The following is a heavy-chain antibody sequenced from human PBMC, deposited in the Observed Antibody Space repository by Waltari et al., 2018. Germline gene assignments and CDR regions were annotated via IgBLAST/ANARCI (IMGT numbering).Heavy chain of an antibody. Sequence: VQLVESGGGLVQPGGSLRLSCAASGFTFSSYWMHWVRQAPGQGLVWIGYIYYSGSTNYNPSLKSRVTISVDTSKNQFSLKLSSVTAADTAVYYCARRDDFWSGYYYYYGMDVWGQGTTVTVSS. J-gene: IGHJ6*02. CDR1: GFTFSSYW. CDR2: IYYSGST. V-gene: IGHV4-59*01. D-gene: IGHD3-3*01. CDR3: ARRDDFWSGYYYYYGMDV.